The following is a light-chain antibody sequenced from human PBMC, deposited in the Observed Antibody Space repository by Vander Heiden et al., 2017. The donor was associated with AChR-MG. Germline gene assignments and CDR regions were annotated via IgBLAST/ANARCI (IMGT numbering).Light chain of an antibody. CDR3: QQYNDWRVT. V-gene: IGKV3-15*01. CDR2: GAS. CDR1: QSVSSN. J-gene: IGKJ1*01. Sequence: EIVMTQSPATLSVSPGERATLSCRASQSVSSNLAWYQQKPGQAPRLLIYGASTRASGIPARFSGSGSGTDFTLTISSLQSEDFAVYYCQQYNDWRVTFAYGTKVGI.